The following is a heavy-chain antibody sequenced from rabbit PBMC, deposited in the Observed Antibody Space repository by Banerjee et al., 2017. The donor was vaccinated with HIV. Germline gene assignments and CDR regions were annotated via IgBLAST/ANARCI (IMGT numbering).Heavy chain of an antibody. CDR2: IDVGDSGTT. CDR1: GLSFSSNYW. CDR3: ARSVGDIRLDL. Sequence: QHQLEESGGDLVKPEGSLTFTCTASGLSFSSNYWPCWVRQAPGKGLEWIGYIDVGDSGTTWYASWAKGRFTISKTSSTTVTLQMTSLTAADTATYFCARSVGDIRLDLWGPGTLVTVS. V-gene: IGHV1S45*01. D-gene: IGHD2-1*01. J-gene: IGHJ3*01.